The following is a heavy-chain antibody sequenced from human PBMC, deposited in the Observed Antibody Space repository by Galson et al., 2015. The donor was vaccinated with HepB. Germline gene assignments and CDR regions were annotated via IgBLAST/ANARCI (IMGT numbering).Heavy chain of an antibody. CDR1: GYTFTTYG. J-gene: IGHJ5*02. D-gene: IGHD3-10*01. CDR3: ARVGNYYGSGSYYWFDP. V-gene: IGHV1-69*13. Sequence: SVKVSCKASGYTFTTYGISWVRQAPGQGLEWMGGIIPIFGTANYAQKFQGRVTITADESTSTAYMELSSLRSEDTAVYYCARVGNYYGSGSYYWFDPWGQGTLVTVSS. CDR2: IIPIFGTA.